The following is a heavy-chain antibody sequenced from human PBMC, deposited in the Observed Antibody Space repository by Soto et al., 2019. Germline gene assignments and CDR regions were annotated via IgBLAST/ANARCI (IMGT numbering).Heavy chain of an antibody. CDR2: INPDNGNT. Sequence: ASVKVSCKASGYTFTRYTMNWVRQAPGQRLEWMGWINPDNGNTKSSQKFQDRVIITRDTSASTAYMDLSSLKSEDTAVYYCARGIATGQLDPWGQGTLVTVSS. J-gene: IGHJ5*02. CDR1: GYTFTRYT. V-gene: IGHV1-3*01. D-gene: IGHD2-15*01. CDR3: ARGIATGQLDP.